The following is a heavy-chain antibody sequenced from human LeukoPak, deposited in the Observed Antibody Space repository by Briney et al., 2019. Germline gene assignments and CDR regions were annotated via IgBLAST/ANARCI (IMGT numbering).Heavy chain of an antibody. CDR1: GYSFTSYW. V-gene: IGHV5-51*01. CDR2: IYPGDSDS. D-gene: IGHD2-2*01. J-gene: IGHJ4*02. CDR3: ARRYCSSTSCANVIFDY. Sequence: GESLQISCKGSGYSFTSYWIGWVRQMPGKGLEWMGIIYPGDSDSRYSPSFQGQVTISADKSISTAYLQWSSLKASDTAMYYCARRYCSSTSCANVIFDYWGQGTLVTVSS.